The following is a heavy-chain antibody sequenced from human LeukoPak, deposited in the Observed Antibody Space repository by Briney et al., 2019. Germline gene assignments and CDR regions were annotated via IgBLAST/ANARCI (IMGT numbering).Heavy chain of an antibody. Sequence: PGGSLRLSCAASGLTFRSYAMSWVRQAPGKGLEWVSAISGGGGSTYDADSVKGRFTISRDNSKNTLCLQMNSLRAEDTAVYYCAKISAGYIFMPDYWGQGTLVTVSS. CDR2: ISGGGGST. CDR3: AKISAGYIFMPDY. D-gene: IGHD2-2*01. J-gene: IGHJ4*02. V-gene: IGHV3-23*01. CDR1: GLTFRSYA.